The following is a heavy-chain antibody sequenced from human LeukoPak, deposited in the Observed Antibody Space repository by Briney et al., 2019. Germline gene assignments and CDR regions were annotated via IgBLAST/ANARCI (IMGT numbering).Heavy chain of an antibody. Sequence: ASVKVSCKASGYSFTDKYMHWVRQAPGQGLEWMGIINPSGGYTSYAQKLQGRVTVTRDMSTSTVYMELSNLRSEDTAVYYCARDQSGEWELLSGWWFDPWGQGTLVTVSS. D-gene: IGHD1-26*01. J-gene: IGHJ5*02. CDR3: ARDQSGEWELLSGWWFDP. V-gene: IGHV1-46*01. CDR2: INPSGGYT. CDR1: GYSFTDKY.